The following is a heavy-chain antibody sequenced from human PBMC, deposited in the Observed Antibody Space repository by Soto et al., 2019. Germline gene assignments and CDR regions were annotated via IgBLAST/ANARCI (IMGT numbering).Heavy chain of an antibody. Sequence: GGSLRLSCAASGFTFSSYAMHWVRQAPGKGLEWVAVISYDGSNKYYADSVKGRFTISRDNSKNTLYLQMNSLRAEDTAVYYCARVNHNYSSGWSYYYYGMDVWGQGTTVTVSS. J-gene: IGHJ6*02. CDR3: ARVNHNYSSGWSYYYYGMDV. CDR1: GFTFSSYA. V-gene: IGHV3-30-3*01. CDR2: ISYDGSNK. D-gene: IGHD6-19*01.